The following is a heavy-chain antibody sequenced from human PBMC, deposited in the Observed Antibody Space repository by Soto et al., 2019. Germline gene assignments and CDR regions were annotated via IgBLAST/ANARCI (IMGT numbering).Heavy chain of an antibody. V-gene: IGHV4-39*01. CDR2: IDNGGNT. D-gene: IGHD3-16*01. J-gene: IGHJ4*02. CDR1: GGSLSDTIYY. Sequence: SETLSLTCGVSGGSLSDTIYYWAWILQPPGKWLEWIGSIDNGGNTHYNAPLKSRVIISADTSKNQFSLSLNSVTAADTAVYYCVKRSRIMAPTWGQGIQVTVSS. CDR3: VKRSRIMAPT.